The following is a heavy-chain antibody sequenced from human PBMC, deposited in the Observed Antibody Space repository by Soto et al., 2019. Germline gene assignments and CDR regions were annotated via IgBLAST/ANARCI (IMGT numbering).Heavy chain of an antibody. V-gene: IGHV1-69*01. Sequence: VQLVQSGAGVKRPGSSVKVSCKASGGTFSKYAVSWVRQVPGQGPEWVGGVIPIFGTPYYAPKLQGRVTIIADESTTTASVELSSLTSDDTAVYYCARGGDEYSSGRGYYGMDVWGPGTTVTISS. D-gene: IGHD3-10*01. CDR3: ARGGDEYSSGRGYYGMDV. J-gene: IGHJ6*02. CDR1: GGTFSKYA. CDR2: VIPIFGTP.